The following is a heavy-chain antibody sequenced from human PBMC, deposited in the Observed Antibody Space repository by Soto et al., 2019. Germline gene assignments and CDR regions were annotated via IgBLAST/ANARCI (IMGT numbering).Heavy chain of an antibody. Sequence: QVQLQESGPGLVMPSQTLSLTCTVSGGSISSGGYYWNWIRQHPGRGLEWIGYISYSGSTHYNPSLKNRVDISVGSSRNQFSLKLTSVTAADTAVYYCARAPYSSGWSDSWGQGTLVTVSS. CDR1: GGSISSGGYY. J-gene: IGHJ4*02. D-gene: IGHD6-19*01. CDR3: ARAPYSSGWSDS. V-gene: IGHV4-31*03. CDR2: ISYSGST.